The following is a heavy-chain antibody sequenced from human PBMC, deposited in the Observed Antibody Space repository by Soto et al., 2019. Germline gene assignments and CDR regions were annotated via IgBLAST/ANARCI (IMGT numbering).Heavy chain of an antibody. D-gene: IGHD6-19*01. J-gene: IGHJ4*02. Sequence: EVQLVESGGGLVQPGESLKVSCAGSGFTFSGSAVHWVRQASGKGLEWVGRIRSKANSYATAYDASVKGRFIISRDDSKNTAYLQMNGLKTEDTAVYYCTRRSSSSGFYWYSWGQGALVTVSS. V-gene: IGHV3-73*02. CDR2: IRSKANSYAT. CDR1: GFTFSGSA. CDR3: TRRSSSSGFYWYS.